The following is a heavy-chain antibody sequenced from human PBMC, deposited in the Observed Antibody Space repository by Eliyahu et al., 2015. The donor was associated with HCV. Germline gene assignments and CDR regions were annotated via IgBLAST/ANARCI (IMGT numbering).Heavy chain of an antibody. CDR3: AASYTIGWEGLWHLQD. D-gene: IGHD1-26*01. CDR1: FPIXSNX. CDR2: VSSKYDGDKT. V-gene: IGHV3-30*14. J-gene: IGHJ1*01. Sequence: VESGGGVVQPGGSLTLSCKTSFPIXSNXISWVRQSAGRGLEWVALVSSKYDGDKTYYGDTARGRFTVSRDSSRNTLVLQMQNLRAADTAMYFCAASYTIGWEGLWHLQDWGPGTPVTVSS.